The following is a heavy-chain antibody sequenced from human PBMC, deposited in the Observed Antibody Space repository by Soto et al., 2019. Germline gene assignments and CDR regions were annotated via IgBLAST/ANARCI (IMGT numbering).Heavy chain of an antibody. Sequence: ASVKVSYKASGYTFTSCGISWVRQAPGQGLEWMGWISAYNGNTNYAQKLQGRVTMTTDTSTSTAYMELRSLRSDDTAVYYCARGMTTVAPAAFDIWGQGTMVTVSS. CDR2: ISAYNGNT. V-gene: IGHV1-18*01. J-gene: IGHJ3*02. CDR3: ARGMTTVAPAAFDI. CDR1: GYTFTSCG. D-gene: IGHD4-17*01.